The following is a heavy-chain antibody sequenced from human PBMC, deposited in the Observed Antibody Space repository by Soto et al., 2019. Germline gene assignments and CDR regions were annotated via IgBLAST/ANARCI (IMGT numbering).Heavy chain of an antibody. D-gene: IGHD3-3*02. J-gene: IGHJ6*02. V-gene: IGHV3-23*01. Sequence: EVQLLESGGGLVQPGGSLRLSCAASGFTFSSYAMNWVRQAPGKGLEWVSAISGSGVSTYYADSVKGRFTISRDNSKNTLYLQMNSLRAEDTAVYYCAKAPIFGVVSRSYGMDVWGQGTTVTVSS. CDR1: GFTFSSYA. CDR2: ISGSGVST. CDR3: AKAPIFGVVSRSYGMDV.